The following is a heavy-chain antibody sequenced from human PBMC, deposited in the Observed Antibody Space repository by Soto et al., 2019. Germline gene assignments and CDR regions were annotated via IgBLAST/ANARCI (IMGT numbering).Heavy chain of an antibody. CDR2: IYYSGTT. Sequence: SETLSLTCTVSGGSMRSYYWSWIRQPPGKGLEWIGYIYYSGTTNYNPSLKSRVTISVDTSKNQFSLKLNSVTAADTAVYYCAKFGYCSGGSCYWGSYFDYWGQGTPVTVSS. J-gene: IGHJ4*02. V-gene: IGHV4-59*01. CDR1: GGSMRSYY. CDR3: AKFGYCSGGSCYWGSYFDY. D-gene: IGHD2-15*01.